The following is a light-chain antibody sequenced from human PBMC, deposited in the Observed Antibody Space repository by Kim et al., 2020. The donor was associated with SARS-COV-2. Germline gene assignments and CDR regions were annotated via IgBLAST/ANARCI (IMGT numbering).Light chain of an antibody. J-gene: IGKJ4*01. CDR2: GAS. V-gene: IGKV3-20*01. CDR1: QSVSGSY. CDR3: QQYGNSPLT. Sequence: EIVLTQSPGTLSLSPGERAILSCRASQSVSGSYLAWYQQKPGQAPRLLIYGASSRATGIPDRFSGSGSGTDFTLTISRLEPEDFAVYHCQQYGNSPLTFGGGTKVDIK.